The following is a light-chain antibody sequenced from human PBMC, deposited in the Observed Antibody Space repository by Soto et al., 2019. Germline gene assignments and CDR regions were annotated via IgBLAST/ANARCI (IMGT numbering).Light chain of an antibody. CDR3: QQYNNWPIT. CDR1: QSVRSY. J-gene: IGKJ5*01. CDR2: DAS. V-gene: IGKV3-11*01. Sequence: EIVLTQSPATLSLSPGERATLSCRASQSVRSYLAWYQQKAGQAPRLLIYDASNRATGIPARFSGSGSGTDFTLTISSLEPEDFAVYYCQQYNNWPITFGQGTRLEIK.